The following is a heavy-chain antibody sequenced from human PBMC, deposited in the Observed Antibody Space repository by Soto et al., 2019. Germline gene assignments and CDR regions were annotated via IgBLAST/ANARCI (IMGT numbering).Heavy chain of an antibody. CDR2: IIPIFGTA. J-gene: IGHJ3*02. D-gene: IGHD3-3*01. CDR1: GGTFSSYA. Sequence: QVQLVQSGAEVKKPGSSVKVSCKASGGTFSSYAFSWVRQAPGQGLEWMGGIIPIFGTANYAPRFQGRVTIHADESKRTVYVELSSLRSEDTAVYYCATVLGGLPRAFDIWGEGTMVTVSS. V-gene: IGHV1-69*01. CDR3: ATVLGGLPRAFDI.